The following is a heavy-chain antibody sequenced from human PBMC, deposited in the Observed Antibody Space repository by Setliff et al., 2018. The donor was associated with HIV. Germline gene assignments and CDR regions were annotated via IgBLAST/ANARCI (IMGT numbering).Heavy chain of an antibody. Sequence: LSLSCAASGFTFNTYAMSWVRQAPGKGLEWVSVISGSGGSTFYADSVKGRFTISRDNSKNTLYLQMNRLRVEDTAVYYCAKDGISGGAYPPYYFDYWGHGTLVTLL. J-gene: IGHJ4*01. CDR3: AKDGISGGAYPPYYFDY. CDR2: ISGSGGST. CDR1: GFTFNTYA. V-gene: IGHV3-23*01. D-gene: IGHD2-15*01.